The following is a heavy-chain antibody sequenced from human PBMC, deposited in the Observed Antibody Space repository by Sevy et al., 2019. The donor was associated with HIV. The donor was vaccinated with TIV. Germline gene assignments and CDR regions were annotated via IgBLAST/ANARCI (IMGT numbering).Heavy chain of an antibody. J-gene: IGHJ6*02. V-gene: IGHV3-74*01. CDR1: GFTFSSYS. Sequence: GGSLRLSCAASGFTFSSYSMNWVRQAPGKGLEWVSRINGDGSSTSYADSVKGRFTISRDNAKNTLYLQMNSLRAEDTAVYYCVRQRGDTVVLPDVLPDYGMDVWRQGTTVTVSS. CDR2: INGDGSST. D-gene: IGHD2-2*01. CDR3: VRQRGDTVVLPDVLPDYGMDV.